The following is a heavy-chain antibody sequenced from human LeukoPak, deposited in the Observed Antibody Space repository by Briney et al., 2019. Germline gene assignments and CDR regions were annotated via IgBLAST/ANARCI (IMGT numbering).Heavy chain of an antibody. CDR1: GFTFSHYA. Sequence: GGSLRLSGAASGFTFSHYAMHWARQAPGKGLEWVAIISFDGINKYYADSVKGRFTISRDNSKNTLYLQMDSLRAEDTAVYYCAKGSYYERPWYFDYWGQGTLVTVSS. CDR3: AKGSYYERPWYFDY. V-gene: IGHV3-30*18. D-gene: IGHD3-22*01. J-gene: IGHJ4*02. CDR2: ISFDGINK.